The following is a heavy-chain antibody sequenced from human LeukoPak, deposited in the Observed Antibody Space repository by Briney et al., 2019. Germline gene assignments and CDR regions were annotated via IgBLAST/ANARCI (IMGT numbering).Heavy chain of an antibody. Sequence: AGGSLRLSCAASGFTFSSYAMSWVRQAPGKGLEWVSAISGSGGSTYYADSVKGRFTISRDNSKNTLYLQMNSLRAEDTAVYYCAKVGPVIGYGWGSLNRFFDYGGQGTLVTVSS. CDR3: AKVGPVIGYGWGSLNRFFDY. CDR2: ISGSGGST. V-gene: IGHV3-23*01. D-gene: IGHD3-10*01. CDR1: GFTFSSYA. J-gene: IGHJ4*02.